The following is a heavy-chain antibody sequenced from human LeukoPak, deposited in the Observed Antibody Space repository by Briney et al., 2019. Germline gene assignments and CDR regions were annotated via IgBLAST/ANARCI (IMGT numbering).Heavy chain of an antibody. Sequence: GGSLRLSCAASGFTFSTFAMHWVRQAPGKGLEWVAVVSYDGSNKYYGDSVKGRFTISRDNSKNTLYLQMNSLRPEDTAVYYCARRYFDLWGRGTLVTVSS. V-gene: IGHV3-30-3*01. CDR2: VSYDGSNK. CDR3: ARRYFDL. CDR1: GFTFSTFA. J-gene: IGHJ2*01.